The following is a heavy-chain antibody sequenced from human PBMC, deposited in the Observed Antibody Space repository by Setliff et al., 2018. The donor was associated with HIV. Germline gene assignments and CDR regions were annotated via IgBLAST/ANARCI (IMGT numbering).Heavy chain of an antibody. V-gene: IGHV3-48*03. CDR3: ARDHGYSYGTIDY. J-gene: IGHJ4*02. D-gene: IGHD5-18*01. CDR1: GFTFSSYE. CDR2: INSDGSST. Sequence: GGSLRLSCAASGFTFSSYEMNWVRQAPGKGLEWVSYINSDGSSTTYADSVKGRFTISRDNAKNSLYLQMNSLRAEDTAVYYCARDHGYSYGTIDYWGQGTLVTVSS.